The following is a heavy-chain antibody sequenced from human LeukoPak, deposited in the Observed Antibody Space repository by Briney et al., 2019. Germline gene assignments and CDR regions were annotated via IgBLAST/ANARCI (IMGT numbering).Heavy chain of an antibody. CDR2: ISGSGGST. V-gene: IGHV3-23*01. Sequence: GGSLRPSCAASGFTFSSYAMSWVRQAPGKGLEWVSAISGSGGSTYYADSVKGRFTIYRDNSKNTLYLQVNSLRAEDTAVYYCATQGGRVVVAVPNWFDPWGQGTLVTVSS. J-gene: IGHJ5*02. CDR1: GFTFSSYA. CDR3: ATQGGRVVVAVPNWFDP. D-gene: IGHD2-15*01.